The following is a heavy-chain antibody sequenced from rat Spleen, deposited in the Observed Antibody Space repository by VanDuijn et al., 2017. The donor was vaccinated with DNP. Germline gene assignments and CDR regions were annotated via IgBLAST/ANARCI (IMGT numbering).Heavy chain of an antibody. CDR2: INKDSSTI. V-gene: IGHV4-2*01. D-gene: IGHD1-11*01. CDR1: GFIFFDYW. Sequence: EVKLVESGGGLVQPGRSLKLSCAASGFIFFDYWMGWVRQAPGKGLEWIGEINKDSSTINYNPSLKEKITISRDKAQNTLYLQMSKLGSEDTAIYYCAKGPNYGGWSDYFDYWGQGVMVTVSS. J-gene: IGHJ2*01. CDR3: AKGPNYGGWSDYFDY.